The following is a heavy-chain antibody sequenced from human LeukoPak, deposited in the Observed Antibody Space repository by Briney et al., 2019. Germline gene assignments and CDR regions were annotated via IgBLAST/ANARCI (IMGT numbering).Heavy chain of an antibody. CDR1: GGSFSGYY. Sequence: SETLSLTCAVYGGSFSGYYWSWIRQPPGKGLEWIGEINHSGSTNYNPSLKSRVTISVDTSKNQFSLKLSSVTAADTAVYYCARDHRYGDYLTYDAFDIWGQGTMVTVSS. CDR2: INHSGST. V-gene: IGHV4-34*01. D-gene: IGHD4-17*01. CDR3: ARDHRYGDYLTYDAFDI. J-gene: IGHJ3*02.